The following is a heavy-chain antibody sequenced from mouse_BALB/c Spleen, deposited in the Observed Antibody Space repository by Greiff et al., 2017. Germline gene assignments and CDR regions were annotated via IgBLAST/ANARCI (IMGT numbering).Heavy chain of an antibody. CDR1: GFTFSSFG. D-gene: IGHD2-1*01. J-gene: IGHJ2*01. Sequence: EVKVVESGGGLVQPGGSRKLSCAASGFTFSSFGMHWVRQAPEKGLEWVAYISSGSSTIYYADTVKGRFTISRDNPKNTLFLQMTSLRSEDTAMYYCARRIYYGPFDYWGQGTTLTVSS. V-gene: IGHV5-17*02. CDR3: ARRIYYGPFDY. CDR2: ISSGSSTI.